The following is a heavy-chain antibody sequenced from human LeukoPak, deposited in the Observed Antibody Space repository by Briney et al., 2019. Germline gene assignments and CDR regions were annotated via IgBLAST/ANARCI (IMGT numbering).Heavy chain of an antibody. V-gene: IGHV3-74*01. Sequence: GGSLRLSCAASGFTFSSYWMHWVRQAPGKGLVWVSRINSDGSSTSYADSVKGRFTISRDNAKNTLYLQMNSLRAEDTAVYYCARAHYDFWSGYLTPLDYWGQGTLVTVSS. CDR1: GFTFSSYW. J-gene: IGHJ4*02. D-gene: IGHD3-3*01. CDR2: INSDGSST. CDR3: ARAHYDFWSGYLTPLDY.